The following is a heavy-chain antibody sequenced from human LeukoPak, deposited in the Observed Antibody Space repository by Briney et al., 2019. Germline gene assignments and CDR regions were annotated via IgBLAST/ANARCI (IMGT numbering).Heavy chain of an antibody. CDR2: ISNSGSTI. J-gene: IGHJ4*02. Sequence: GGSLRLSCAASGFTFSDYYLSWIRQAPGKRLEWVSYISNSGSTIYYADSVKGRFTISRDNAKNSLYLHMNSLRAEDTAVYYCARSPDYADYLFDYWAREPWSPSPQ. V-gene: IGHV3-11*04. CDR1: GFTFSDYY. D-gene: IGHD4-17*01. CDR3: ARSPDYADYLFDY.